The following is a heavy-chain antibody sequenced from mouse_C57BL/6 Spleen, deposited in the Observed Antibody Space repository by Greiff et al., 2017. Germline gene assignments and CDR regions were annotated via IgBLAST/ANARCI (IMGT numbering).Heavy chain of an antibody. Sequence: VQLQQSGPELVKPGASVKISCKASGYSFTGYYMNWVKQSPEKSLEWIGEINPSTGGTTTNQKFKAKATLTVDKSYSTAYMQLKSLTSEDSAVYYCASSGMNDCYSAWFAYWGQGTLVTVSA. CDR3: ASSGMNDCYSAWFAY. D-gene: IGHD2-3*01. V-gene: IGHV1-42*01. CDR1: GYSFTGYY. J-gene: IGHJ3*01. CDR2: INPSTGGT.